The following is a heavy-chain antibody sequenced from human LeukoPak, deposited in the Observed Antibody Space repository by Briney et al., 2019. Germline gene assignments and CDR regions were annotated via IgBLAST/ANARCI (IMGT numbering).Heavy chain of an antibody. J-gene: IGHJ4*02. CDR3: ARWGHGLAHFDY. CDR2: INHSGST. Sequence: SETLSLTCAVYGGSFSGYYWSWIRRPPGKGLEWIGEINHSGSTNYNPSLKSRVTISVDTSKNQFSLKLSSVTAADTAVYYCARWGHGLAHFDYWGQGTLVTVSS. V-gene: IGHV4-34*01. D-gene: IGHD3-16*01. CDR1: GGSFSGYY.